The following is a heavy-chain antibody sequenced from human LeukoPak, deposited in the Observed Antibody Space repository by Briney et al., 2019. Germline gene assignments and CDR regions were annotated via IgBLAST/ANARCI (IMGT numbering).Heavy chain of an antibody. D-gene: IGHD3-9*01. V-gene: IGHV4-31*03. CDR1: GGSISSGGYY. CDR2: IYYSGST. CDR3: ARTYYDILTDGYYFDY. J-gene: IGHJ4*02. Sequence: SETLSLTCTVSGGSISSGGYYWSWIRQHPGKGLEWIGYIYYSGSTYYNPSLKSRVTISVDTSKNQFSLKLSSVTAADTAVYYCARTYYDILTDGYYFDYWGQGTLVTLSS.